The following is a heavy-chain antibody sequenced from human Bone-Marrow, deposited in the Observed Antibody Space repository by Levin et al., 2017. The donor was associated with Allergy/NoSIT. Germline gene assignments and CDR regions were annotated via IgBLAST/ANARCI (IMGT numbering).Heavy chain of an antibody. V-gene: IGHV3-30*04. J-gene: IGHJ6*02. CDR3: ARQKGAYESWSGDSIEDGMDV. CDR1: GFVLNSFP. CDR2: ISRDGRDK. Sequence: GGSLRLSCVGSGFVLNSFPLHWVRQAPGKGLEWVALISRDGRDKYYGDSVKGRFTLSRDNSKSTMFLQMNSLRPEDTAVYYCARQKGAYESWSGDSIEDGMDVWGQGTTVIVSS. D-gene: IGHD3-3*01.